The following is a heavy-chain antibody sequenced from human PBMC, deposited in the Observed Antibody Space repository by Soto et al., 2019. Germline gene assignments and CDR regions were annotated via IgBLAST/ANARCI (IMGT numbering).Heavy chain of an antibody. CDR3: AKSLNTATSFDY. V-gene: IGHV3-23*01. CDR2: IAVTGGT. J-gene: IGHJ4*02. Sequence: AGGSLRLSCAASGFTFRSYAMNWVRQAPGKGPEWVSHIAVTGGTYYADSVKDRFTISRDNSKNTLFLQMNSLRAEDTAVYYCAKSLNTATSFDYWGQGTLVTV. CDR1: GFTFRSYA.